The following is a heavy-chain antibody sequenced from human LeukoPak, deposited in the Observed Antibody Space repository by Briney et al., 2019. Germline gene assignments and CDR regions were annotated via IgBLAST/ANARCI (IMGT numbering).Heavy chain of an antibody. CDR2: VYYSGST. CDR1: GGSISSYY. D-gene: IGHD2-21*02. J-gene: IGHJ3*02. V-gene: IGHV4-59*08. CDR3: ARRSVMTAINFNAFDI. Sequence: SETLSLTCTVSGGSISSYYWSWIRQPPGKGLEWIGYVYYSGSTNYNPSLKSRVTISVDTSKNQFSLKLSSVTAADTAVYYCARRSVMTAINFNAFDIWGQGTMVTVSS.